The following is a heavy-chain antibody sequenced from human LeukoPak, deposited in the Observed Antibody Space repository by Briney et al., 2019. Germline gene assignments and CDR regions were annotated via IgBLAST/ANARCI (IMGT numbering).Heavy chain of an antibody. V-gene: IGHV3-48*03. CDR2: ISSSSSII. CDR3: GASRQYVGAFDI. J-gene: IGHJ3*02. D-gene: IGHD3-16*01. CDR1: GFTFSRYE. Sequence: SGGSLRLSCAASGFTFSRYELCWVRQAPGKGLEWISYISSSSSIIKYADSLRGRFTISRDDARESLYLQMSSLRADDTAIYHCGASRQYVGAFDIWGQGTLVTVSS.